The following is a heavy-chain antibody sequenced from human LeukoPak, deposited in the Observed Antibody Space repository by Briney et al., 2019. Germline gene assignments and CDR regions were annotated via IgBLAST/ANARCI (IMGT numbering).Heavy chain of an antibody. V-gene: IGHV1-2*02. CDR1: GYTFSGYY. Sequence: ASVKVSCKTSGYTFSGYYMNWVRQAPGQGLEWMGWINPNSGGTNSAQKFQGRVTMTRDTSISTAYMELSRLRSDDTAVYYCARDQGSLTRSWYTGYWGQGTQVTVSS. J-gene: IGHJ4*02. CDR3: ARDQGSLTRSWYTGY. D-gene: IGHD6-13*01. CDR2: INPNSGGT.